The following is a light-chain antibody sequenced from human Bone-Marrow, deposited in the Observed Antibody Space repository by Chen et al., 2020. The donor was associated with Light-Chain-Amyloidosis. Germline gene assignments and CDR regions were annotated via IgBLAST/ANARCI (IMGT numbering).Light chain of an antibody. CDR1: QSLLYSGNNQNY. Sequence: DIESTQSPDSLTVSLGERATINCKSSQSLLYSGNNQNYLAWYQQKPGHPPKLLIYSASTRESGVPERFSGSGSGADFNLTITSLQAADVAVYYCQQYYTTPPYTFGQGTKLEIK. J-gene: IGKJ2*01. CDR3: QQYYTTPPYT. V-gene: IGKV4-1*01. CDR2: SAS.